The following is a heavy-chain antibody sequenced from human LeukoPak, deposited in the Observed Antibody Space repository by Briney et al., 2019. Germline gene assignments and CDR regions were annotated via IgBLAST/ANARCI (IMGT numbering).Heavy chain of an antibody. CDR2: IYYSGST. Sequence: SETLSLTCTVSGGSISSYYWSWIRQPPGKGLEWIGYIYYSGSTNYNPSLKSRVTLSVDTSKNQFSLKLSSVTAADTAVYYCARDAATYDAFDIWGQGTMVTVSS. D-gene: IGHD2-15*01. CDR1: GGSISSYY. CDR3: ARDAATYDAFDI. J-gene: IGHJ3*02. V-gene: IGHV4-59*12.